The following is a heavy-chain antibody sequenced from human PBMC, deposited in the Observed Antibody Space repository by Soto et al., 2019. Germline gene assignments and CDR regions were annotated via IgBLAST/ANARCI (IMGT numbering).Heavy chain of an antibody. D-gene: IGHD2-2*01. Sequence: SETLSLTCTVSGGSISSYYWSWIRQPAGKGLEWIGRIYDSGSTNYNPSLKSRLTMLVDTSKNQFSLKLSSVTAADTAVYYCAREVYGSSINGYHYYYGMDVWGQGATVTVSS. V-gene: IGHV4-4*07. J-gene: IGHJ6*02. CDR1: GGSISSYY. CDR2: IYDSGST. CDR3: AREVYGSSINGYHYYYGMDV.